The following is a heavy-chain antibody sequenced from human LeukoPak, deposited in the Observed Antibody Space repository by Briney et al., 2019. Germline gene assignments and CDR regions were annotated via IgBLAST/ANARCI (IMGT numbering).Heavy chain of an antibody. J-gene: IGHJ4*02. V-gene: IGHV3-33*01. Sequence: GGSLRLSCAASGFTFSSYGRHWVRQAPGKGLECMGAIWYDGSIQYYADSLKGRFTISRDNSKNTVYLQMDSLRAEDTAVYYCARAGYCSGGSCYGSDYWGQGTLVSVSS. CDR3: ARAGYCSGGSCYGSDY. CDR1: GFTFSSYG. CDR2: IWYDGSIQ. D-gene: IGHD2-15*01.